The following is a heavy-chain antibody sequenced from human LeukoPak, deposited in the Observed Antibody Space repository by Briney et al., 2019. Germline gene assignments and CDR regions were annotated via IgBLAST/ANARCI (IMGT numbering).Heavy chain of an antibody. J-gene: IGHJ4*02. CDR1: GFTFSSYG. V-gene: IGHV3-30*18. D-gene: IGHD4-17*01. CDR2: ISYDGSNK. Sequence: GGSLRLSCAASGFTFSSYGMHWVRQAPGKGLEWVAVISYDGSNKYYADSVKGRLTISRDNSKNTLYLQMNSLRAEDTAVYYCAKGGDSGDYGWYFDYWGQGTLVTVSS. CDR3: AKGGDSGDYGWYFDY.